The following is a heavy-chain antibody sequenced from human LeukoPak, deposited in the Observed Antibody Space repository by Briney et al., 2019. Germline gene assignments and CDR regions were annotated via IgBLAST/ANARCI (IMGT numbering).Heavy chain of an antibody. J-gene: IGHJ4*02. D-gene: IGHD3-10*01. CDR3: ARGAYYGSGKFDY. V-gene: IGHV1-69*05. CDR1: GGTFSSYA. Sequence: SVKVSCKASGGTFSSYAISWVRQAPGQGLEWMGGIIPIFGTANYAQKFQGRVTITTDESTSTAYMELSSLRSEDTAVYYCARGAYYGSGKFDYWGQGTLVTVSS. CDR2: IIPIFGTA.